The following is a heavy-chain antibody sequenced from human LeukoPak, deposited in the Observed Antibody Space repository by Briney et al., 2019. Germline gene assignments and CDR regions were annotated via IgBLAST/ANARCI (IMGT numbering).Heavy chain of an antibody. V-gene: IGHV4-59*08. Sequence: PSGTLSLTCTVSGGSTSSYYWSWIRQPPGKGLEWIGYIYYGGSTNYNPSLESRVTLSVDTSKNQFSLKLSSVTAADTAVYYCARHPRSYSTSPPAFDYWGQGTLVTVSS. CDR1: GGSTSSYY. CDR3: ARHPRSYSTSPPAFDY. J-gene: IGHJ4*02. CDR2: IYYGGST. D-gene: IGHD6-6*01.